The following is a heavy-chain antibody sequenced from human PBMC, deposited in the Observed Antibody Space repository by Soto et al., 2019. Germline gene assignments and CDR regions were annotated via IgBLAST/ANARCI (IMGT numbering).Heavy chain of an antibody. CDR2: IYYSGST. Sequence: SDALSLTCPCAGDAISCCCWSWFRQPPGKGLEWIGYIYYSGSTNYNPSLKSRVTISVDTSKNQFSLKLSSVTAADTAVYYCARESYAEYFQHWGQGTMVNVSS. D-gene: IGHD1-26*01. CDR3: ARESYAEYFQH. CDR1: GDAISCCC. J-gene: IGHJ1*01. V-gene: IGHV4-59*01.